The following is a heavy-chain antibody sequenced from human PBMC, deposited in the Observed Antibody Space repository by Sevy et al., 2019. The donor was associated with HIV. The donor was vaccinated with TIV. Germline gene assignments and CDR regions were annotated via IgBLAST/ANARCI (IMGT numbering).Heavy chain of an antibody. J-gene: IGHJ6*02. CDR1: GFTFSSYG. CDR3: AKGREQGYYYGMDV. CDR2: IRYDGNNK. Sequence: GGSLRLSCAASGFTFSSYGMHWVRQAPGKGLEWVAFIRYDGNNKYYTGSVKGRFTISRDNSKNTLYRQMNSLRAEDTAVYYCAKGREQGYYYGMDVWGQGTTVTVSS. V-gene: IGHV3-30*02. D-gene: IGHD1-26*01.